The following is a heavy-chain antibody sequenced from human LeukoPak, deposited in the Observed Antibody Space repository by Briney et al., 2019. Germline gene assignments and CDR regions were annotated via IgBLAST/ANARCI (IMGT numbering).Heavy chain of an antibody. CDR2: INAGNGNT. V-gene: IGHV1-3*03. CDR3: ARGVDHILTGHYYYYMDV. J-gene: IGHJ6*03. Sequence: ASVKVSCKASGYTFTSYAMHWVRQAPGQRLEWMGWINAGNGNTKYSQEFQGRVTITRDTSASTAYMELSSLRSEDTAVYYCARGVDHILTGHYYYYMDVWGKGTTVTVSS. D-gene: IGHD3-9*01. CDR1: GYTFTSYA.